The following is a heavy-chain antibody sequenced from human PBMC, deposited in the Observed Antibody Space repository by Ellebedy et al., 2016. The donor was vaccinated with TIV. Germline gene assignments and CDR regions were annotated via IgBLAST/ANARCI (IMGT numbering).Heavy chain of an antibody. CDR1: GGSISSSSYY. CDR3: ARVNREKNTIFGVVSPYYYYYMDV. J-gene: IGHJ6*03. Sequence: SETLSLXXTVSGGSISSSSYYWGWIRQPPGKGLEWIGSIYYSGSTYYNPSLKSRVTISVDTSKNQFSLKLSSVTAADTAVYYCARVNREKNTIFGVVSPYYYYYMDVWGKGTTVTVSS. V-gene: IGHV4-39*01. CDR2: IYYSGST. D-gene: IGHD3-3*01.